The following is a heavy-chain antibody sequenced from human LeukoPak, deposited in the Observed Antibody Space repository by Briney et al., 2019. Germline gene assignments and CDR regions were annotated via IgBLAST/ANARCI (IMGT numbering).Heavy chain of an antibody. V-gene: IGHV3-48*02. CDR2: ISSSSSTM. Sequence: GGSLRLSCVASGFTFSSYSMNWVRQAPGKGLVWVSYISSSSSTMYYADSVKGRFTISRDNAKNSLYLQLNSLRDEDTAVYYCARDGDTTIVNFAFDIWGQGTMVTVSS. CDR1: GFTFSSYS. D-gene: IGHD3-16*02. CDR3: ARDGDTTIVNFAFDI. J-gene: IGHJ3*02.